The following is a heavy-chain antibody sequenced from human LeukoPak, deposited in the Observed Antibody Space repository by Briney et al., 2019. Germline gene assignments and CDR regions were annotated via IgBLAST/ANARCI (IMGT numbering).Heavy chain of an antibody. Sequence: ASVTVSCTASGYTFTSYDINWVRQAPGQGLEWMGWMNPNSGNTGYAQKFQGRVTMTRNTAISTAYMELSSLRSEDTAVYYCARGDTYYDFWSGYFSTTHYYYYGMDVWGQGTTVTVSS. V-gene: IGHV1-8*01. CDR2: MNPNSGNT. CDR1: GYTFTSYD. J-gene: IGHJ6*02. CDR3: ARGDTYYDFWSGYFSTTHYYYYGMDV. D-gene: IGHD3-3*01.